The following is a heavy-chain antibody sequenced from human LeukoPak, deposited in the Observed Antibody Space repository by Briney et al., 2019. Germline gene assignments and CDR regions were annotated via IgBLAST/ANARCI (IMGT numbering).Heavy chain of an antibody. J-gene: IGHJ6*02. CDR1: GYTFTSYD. D-gene: IGHD3-9*01. Sequence: ASVKVSCKASGYTFTSYDINWVRQATGQGLEWMGWMNPNSGNTGYAQKFQGRVTMTRNTSISTAYMELSSLRSEDTAVYYCARVSISRPVILRYFDWWGGYYGMDVWGQGTTVTVSS. V-gene: IGHV1-8*01. CDR2: MNPNSGNT. CDR3: ARVSISRPVILRYFDWWGGYYGMDV.